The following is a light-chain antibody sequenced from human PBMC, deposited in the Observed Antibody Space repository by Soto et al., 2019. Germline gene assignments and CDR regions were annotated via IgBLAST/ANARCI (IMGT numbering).Light chain of an antibody. Sequence: ALTQPASVSGSPGQSITISCTGTSGDIGSYNRVSWYQQHPGKAPKLIIYEVTDRPSGVSNRFSGSKSGNTASLTISGLQAEDEAEYYCSSYTNINTRACVFGTGTKLTVL. CDR3: SSYTNINTRACV. V-gene: IGLV2-14*01. CDR1: SGDIGSYNR. CDR2: EVT. J-gene: IGLJ1*01.